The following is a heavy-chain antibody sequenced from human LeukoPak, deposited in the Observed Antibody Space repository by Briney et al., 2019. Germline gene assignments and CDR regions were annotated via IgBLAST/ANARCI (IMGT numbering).Heavy chain of an antibody. V-gene: IGHV4-59*08. CDR2: IYYSGST. D-gene: IGHD3-22*01. CDR1: GGSISSYY. J-gene: IGHJ6*03. CDR3: ARNGDDSSGDYYYYMDV. Sequence: SETLSLTCTVSGGSISSYYWSWIRQPPGKGLEWIGYIYYSGSTNYSPSLKSRVTISVDTSKNQLSLKLSSVTAADTAVYYCARNGDDSSGDYYYYMDVWGKGTTVTVSS.